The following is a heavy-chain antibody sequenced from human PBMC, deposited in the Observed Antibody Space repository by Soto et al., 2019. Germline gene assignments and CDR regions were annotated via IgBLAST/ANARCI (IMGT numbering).Heavy chain of an antibody. V-gene: IGHV3-7*01. J-gene: IGHJ6*02. D-gene: IGHD2-2*01. Sequence: EVQLVESGGGLVQPGGSLRLSCAASGFTFSSYWMSWVRQAPGKGLEWVANIKQDGSEKYYVDSVKGRFTISRDNAKNSLYLQMNSLRAEDTAVYYCARRKTYCSSTSCYYYYGMDVWGQGTTVTVSS. CDR1: GFTFSSYW. CDR2: IKQDGSEK. CDR3: ARRKTYCSSTSCYYYYGMDV.